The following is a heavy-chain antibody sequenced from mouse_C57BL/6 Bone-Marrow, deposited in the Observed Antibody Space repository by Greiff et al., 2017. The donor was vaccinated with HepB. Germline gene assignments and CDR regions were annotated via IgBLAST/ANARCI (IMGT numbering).Heavy chain of an antibody. D-gene: IGHD1-1*01. Sequence: LQESGPGLVKPSPSLSLTCSVTGYSITSGYYWNWIRQFPGHQLEWMGYISYDGSNNYNPSLRNRISITRDTSKNQFFLKLNSVTTADTATYYCASSYYYGSSYWYFDVWGTGTTVTVSS. CDR2: ISYDGSN. CDR3: ASSYYYGSSYWYFDV. J-gene: IGHJ1*03. V-gene: IGHV3-6*01. CDR1: GYSITSGYY.